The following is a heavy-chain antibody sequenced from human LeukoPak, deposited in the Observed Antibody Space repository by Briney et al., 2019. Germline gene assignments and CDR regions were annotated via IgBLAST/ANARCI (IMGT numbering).Heavy chain of an antibody. Sequence: SETLSLTCTVSGYSLRNGYHWAWFRQPPGKGLEWIGSVSQSGSTYDNPSLKSRVTISVDTSKNQFSLKLSSVTAADTAVYYCARASSGYYYVLDYWGQGTLVTVSS. CDR1: GYSLRNGYH. CDR2: VSQSGST. CDR3: ARASSGYYYVLDY. J-gene: IGHJ4*02. D-gene: IGHD3-22*01. V-gene: IGHV4-38-2*02.